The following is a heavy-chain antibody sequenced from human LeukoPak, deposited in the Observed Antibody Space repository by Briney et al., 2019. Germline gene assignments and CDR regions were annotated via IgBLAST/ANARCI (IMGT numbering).Heavy chain of an antibody. J-gene: IGHJ4*02. CDR3: TRGPSSTRFDY. Sequence: GGSLRLSCAASGFTVSSNYMNWVRQAPGKGLEWVSYIIGSSTTIYYADSVKGRFTISRDNAKNSLYLQMNSLRAEDTAVYYCTRGPSSTRFDYWGPGTLVTVSS. CDR2: IIGSSTTI. D-gene: IGHD2-2*01. V-gene: IGHV3-48*01. CDR1: GFTVSSNY.